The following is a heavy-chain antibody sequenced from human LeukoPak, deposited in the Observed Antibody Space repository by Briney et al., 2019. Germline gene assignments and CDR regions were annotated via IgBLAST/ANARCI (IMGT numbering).Heavy chain of an antibody. CDR2: ISSSGSTI. J-gene: IGHJ4*02. Sequence: GGSLRLSCAASGFTFSSYEMNWVRQAPGKGLEWVSYISSSGSTIYYAASVKGRFTISRDNAKNSLYLQMNSLRAEDTAVYYCARINYYDSSGYYYFDYWGQGTLVTASS. CDR3: ARINYYDSSGYYYFDY. V-gene: IGHV3-48*03. D-gene: IGHD3-22*01. CDR1: GFTFSSYE.